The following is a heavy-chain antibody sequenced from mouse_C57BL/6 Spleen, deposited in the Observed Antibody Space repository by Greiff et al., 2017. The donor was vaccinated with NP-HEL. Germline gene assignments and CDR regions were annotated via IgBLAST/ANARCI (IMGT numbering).Heavy chain of an antibody. CDR1: GFTFSSYG. CDR2: ISSGGSYT. CDR3: ARDVGTTVVATGDSFDY. Sequence: EVMLVESGGDLVKPGGSLKLSCAASGFTFSSYGMSWVRQTPDKRLEWVATISSGGSYTYYPDSVKGRFTISRDNAKNTLYLQMSSLKSEDTATYYCARDVGTTVVATGDSFDYWGQGTTLTVSS. D-gene: IGHD1-1*01. V-gene: IGHV5-6*02. J-gene: IGHJ2*01.